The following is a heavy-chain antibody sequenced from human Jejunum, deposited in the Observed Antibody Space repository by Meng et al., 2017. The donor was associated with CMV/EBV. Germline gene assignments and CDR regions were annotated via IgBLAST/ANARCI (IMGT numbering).Heavy chain of an antibody. J-gene: IGHJ6*02. Sequence: GFTFSSYWMSWVRQAPGKGPEWMANIKRDGSEKYYVDSVKARFTISGDNAKNSLYLQMNSLKTEDTAVYYCVRGRFVETHYGMDVWGQGTTVTVSS. CDR3: VRGRFVETHYGMDV. V-gene: IGHV3-7*03. CDR1: GFTFSSYW. D-gene: IGHD3-3*01. CDR2: IKRDGSEK.